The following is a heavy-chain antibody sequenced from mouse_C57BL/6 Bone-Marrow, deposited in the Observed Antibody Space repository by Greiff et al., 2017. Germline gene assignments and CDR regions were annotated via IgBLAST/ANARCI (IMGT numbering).Heavy chain of an antibody. V-gene: IGHV1-19*01. Sequence: EVQLQQSGPVLVKPGASVKMSCKASGYTFTDYYMNWVKQSHGKSLEWIGVINPYNGGTSYNQKFKGKATLTVDKSSSTAYMELNSLTSEDSAVYYCARWGTMITTRYFDYWGQGTTLTVSS. CDR1: GYTFTDYY. CDR3: ARWGTMITTRYFDY. J-gene: IGHJ2*01. CDR2: INPYNGGT. D-gene: IGHD2-4*01.